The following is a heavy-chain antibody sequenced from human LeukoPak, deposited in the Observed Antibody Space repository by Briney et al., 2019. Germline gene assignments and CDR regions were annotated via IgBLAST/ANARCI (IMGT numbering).Heavy chain of an antibody. CDR1: GFTFSSYS. CDR2: ISSSSSYI. D-gene: IGHD1-26*01. V-gene: IGHV3-21*01. Sequence: GGSLRLSCAASGFTFSSYSMNWVRQAPGKGLEWVSSISSSSSYIHYADSVKGRFTISRDNSKNTLYLQMNSLRAEDTAVYYCAREMGEVGAFDIWGQGTMVTVSS. CDR3: AREMGEVGAFDI. J-gene: IGHJ3*02.